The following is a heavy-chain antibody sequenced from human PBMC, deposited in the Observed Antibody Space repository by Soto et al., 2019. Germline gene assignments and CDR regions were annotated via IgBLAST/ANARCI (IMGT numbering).Heavy chain of an antibody. V-gene: IGHV3-66*01. CDR2: IYSGGST. J-gene: IGHJ6*02. CDR1: CFAVGSNY. Sequence: GGSLILSCAYRCFAVGSNYMSWVFEAAGEGLEWVSVIYSGGSTYYADSVKGRFTISRDNSKNTLYLQMNSLRAEDTAVYYCARGSYCSSTSCHSPWHYYYGMDVWGQGT. D-gene: IGHD2-2*01. CDR3: ARGSYCSSTSCHSPWHYYYGMDV.